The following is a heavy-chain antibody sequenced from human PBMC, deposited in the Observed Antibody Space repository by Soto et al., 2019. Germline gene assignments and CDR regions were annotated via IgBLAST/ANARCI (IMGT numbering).Heavy chain of an antibody. Sequence: EVQLVESGGGLVKPGGSLRLSCAASGFTFSSYSMNWVRQAPGKGLEWVSSISSSSSYIYYADSVKGRFTISRDNAKNSLYLQMNSLRAEDTAVYYCARDHYSSGWYRAYYYYGMDVWGQGTTVTVSS. CDR1: GFTFSSYS. CDR3: ARDHYSSGWYRAYYYYGMDV. D-gene: IGHD6-19*01. V-gene: IGHV3-21*01. CDR2: ISSSSSYI. J-gene: IGHJ6*02.